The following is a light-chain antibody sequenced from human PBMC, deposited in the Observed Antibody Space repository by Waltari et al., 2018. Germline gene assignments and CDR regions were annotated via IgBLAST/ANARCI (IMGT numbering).Light chain of an antibody. J-gene: IGLJ2*01. CDR2: ANT. CDR3: QSYDNSLGGSV. CDR1: SSNIGAGYV. Sequence: QSVLTQPASVSGAPGQRVTISCTGSSSNIGAGYVVNWYQQLPGEAPKLLIYANTNRPSGVPDRVSGSKSGTSASLAITGLRADDEADYYCQSYDNSLGGSVFGGGTKLTVL. V-gene: IGLV1-40*01.